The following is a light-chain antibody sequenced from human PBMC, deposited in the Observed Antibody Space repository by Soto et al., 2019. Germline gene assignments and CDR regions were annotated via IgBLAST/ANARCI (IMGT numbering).Light chain of an antibody. V-gene: IGLV2-14*01. CDR1: SSDVGGYTY. J-gene: IGLJ1*01. Sequence: QSALTQPASVSGSPGQSITISCTGTSSDVGGYTYVSWYQQHPGKAPKLMIYEVSNRPSGVSNRFSGSKSGNTASLTISGLQAEDEADYYCCSYTDSSTLEGVFGTGTKVTV. CDR2: EVS. CDR3: CSYTDSSTLEGV.